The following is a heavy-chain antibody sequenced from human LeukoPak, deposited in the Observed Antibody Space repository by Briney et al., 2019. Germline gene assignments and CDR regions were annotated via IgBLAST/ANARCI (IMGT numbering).Heavy chain of an antibody. J-gene: IGHJ5*02. CDR1: GFTFSSYW. V-gene: IGHV3-74*01. D-gene: IGHD3-9*01. CDR2: INSDGSST. Sequence: GGSLRLSCAASGFTFSSYWMHWVRQAPGKGLVWVSRINSDGSSTSYADSVKGRFTISRDNAKNTLYLQMNSLRAEDTAVYYCAREVDMGSANWFDPWGQGTLVTVSS. CDR3: AREVDMGSANWFDP.